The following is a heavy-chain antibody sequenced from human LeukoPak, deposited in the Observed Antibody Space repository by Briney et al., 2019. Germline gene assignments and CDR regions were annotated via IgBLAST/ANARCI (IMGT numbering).Heavy chain of an antibody. Sequence: PGGSLRLSCAASGFTVSSNYMSWVRQAPGKGLEWVSVIYSGGSTYYADSVKGRFTISRDNSKNTLYLQMDSLRAEDTAVYYCARGCGGDCYWLNYWGQGTLVTISS. CDR1: GFTVSSNY. CDR3: ARGCGGDCYWLNY. CDR2: IYSGGST. J-gene: IGHJ4*02. V-gene: IGHV3-66*02. D-gene: IGHD2-21*01.